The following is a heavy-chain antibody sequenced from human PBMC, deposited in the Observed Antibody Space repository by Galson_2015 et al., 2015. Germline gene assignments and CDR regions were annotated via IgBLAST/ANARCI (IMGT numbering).Heavy chain of an antibody. V-gene: IGHV5-51*01. CDR1: GYRFSNYW. J-gene: IGHJ6*02. Sequence: QSGAEVKKAGESLEISCTTSGYRFSNYWIAWVRQMPGKGLEWMGIINPGDSDTRYSPSLQGQVTISVDKSMNTAYLQWSSLKASDTGMYYCARHRAAGGGYYYGIDVWGQGTTVTVSS. CDR2: INPGDSDT. CDR3: ARHRAAGGGYYYGIDV. D-gene: IGHD6-13*01.